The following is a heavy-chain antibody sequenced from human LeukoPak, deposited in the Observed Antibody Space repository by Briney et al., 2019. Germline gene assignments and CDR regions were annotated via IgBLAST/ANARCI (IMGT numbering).Heavy chain of an antibody. CDR1: GFPFSNAW. Sequence: GGCLRLSCAASGFPFSNAWMSWVRRAPGKGLEWVGRIISKIDGGTTDYAAPVKGRFAISRDDSKPTLHLEINSLKTEDTAVYYCTTGRYFDYWGQGTLVTVSS. CDR3: TTGRYFDY. V-gene: IGHV3-15*01. CDR2: IISKIDGGTT. J-gene: IGHJ4*02. D-gene: IGHD3-9*01.